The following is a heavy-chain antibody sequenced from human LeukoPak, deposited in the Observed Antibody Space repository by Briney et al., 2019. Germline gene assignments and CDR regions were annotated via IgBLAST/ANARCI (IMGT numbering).Heavy chain of an antibody. Sequence: SETLSLTCTVSGGSISSYYWSWIRQPPGKGLEWIGYIYYSGSTNYNPSLKSRVTMSVDTFKNQFSLKLSSVTAADTAVYYCARAYSSGYPLNYWGQGTLVTVSS. CDR1: GGSISSYY. V-gene: IGHV4-59*01. J-gene: IGHJ4*02. CDR3: ARAYSSGYPLNY. CDR2: IYYSGST. D-gene: IGHD3-22*01.